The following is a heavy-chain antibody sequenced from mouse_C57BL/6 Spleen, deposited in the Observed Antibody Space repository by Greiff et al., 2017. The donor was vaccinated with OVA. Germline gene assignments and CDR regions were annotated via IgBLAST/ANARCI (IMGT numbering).Heavy chain of an antibody. CDR1: GYTFTSYW. Sequence: VQLQQSGTELVKPGASVKLSCKASGYTFTSYWMHWVKQRPGQGLEWIGNINPSNGGTNYNEKFKSKATLTVDKSSSTAYMQLSSLTSEDSAVYYCARAPYYDGSSQPHYYAMDYWGQGTSVTVSS. V-gene: IGHV1-53*01. D-gene: IGHD1-1*01. J-gene: IGHJ4*01. CDR2: INPSNGGT. CDR3: ARAPYYDGSSQPHYYAMDY.